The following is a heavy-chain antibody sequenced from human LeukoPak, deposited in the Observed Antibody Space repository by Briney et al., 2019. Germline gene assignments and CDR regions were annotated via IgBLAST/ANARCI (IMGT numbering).Heavy chain of an antibody. D-gene: IGHD6-13*01. V-gene: IGHV3-21*01. J-gene: IGHJ4*02. CDR1: GFTFSIFT. CDR3: ARDYSSSWYGPGDY. CDR2: ISSSSDYI. Sequence: GGSLRLSCATSGFTFSIFTMNWFRQTPEKGLEWVSFISSSSDYIYYADSVRGRFTISRDNAQRSLYLEMNSLRAEDTAVYYCARDYSSSWYGPGDYWGQGVLVTVSS.